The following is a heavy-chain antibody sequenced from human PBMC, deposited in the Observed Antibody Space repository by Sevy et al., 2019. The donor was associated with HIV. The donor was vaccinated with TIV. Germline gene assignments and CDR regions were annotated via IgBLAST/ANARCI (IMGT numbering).Heavy chain of an antibody. D-gene: IGHD3-22*01. CDR1: GVSVSSDTYY. CDR2: VYHTGST. J-gene: IGHJ4*02. V-gene: IGHV4-61*01. Sequence: SETLSLTCAVSGVSVSSDTYYWSWIRQPPGKGLEWSVYVYHTGSTNYSPSFKSRVTISVDTSKNQFSLRLFSVAAADTAVYYCAREPYFFDKSGYYWDYWGQGALVTVSS. CDR3: AREPYFFDKSGYYWDY.